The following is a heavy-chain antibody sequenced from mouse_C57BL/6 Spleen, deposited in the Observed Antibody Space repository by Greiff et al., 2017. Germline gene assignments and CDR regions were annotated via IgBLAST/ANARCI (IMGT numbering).Heavy chain of an antibody. J-gene: IGHJ3*01. D-gene: IGHD1-1*01. CDR2: IYPRSGNT. Sequence: QVHVKQSGAELARPGASVKLSCKASGYTFTSYGISWVKQRTGQGLEWIGEIYPRSGNTYYNEKFKGKATLTADKSSSTAYMELRSLTSEDSAVYFCAREEDYYYGSSSWFAYWGQGTLVTVSA. CDR3: AREEDYYYGSSSWFAY. V-gene: IGHV1-81*01. CDR1: GYTFTSYG.